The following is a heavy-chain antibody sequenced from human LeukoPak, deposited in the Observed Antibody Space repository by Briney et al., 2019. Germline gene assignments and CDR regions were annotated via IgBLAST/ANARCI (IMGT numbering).Heavy chain of an antibody. CDR1: GVTFSSYA. CDR3: ARDGVGATHNYFDY. Sequence: GGSVRLSCAASGVTFSSYAIHWVRQAPGKGLEWVAIISYDGSNKYYAESVKGRFTISRDNSKNTLYLQMNSLRAEDTAVYYCARDGVGATHNYFDYWGQGTLVTVSS. D-gene: IGHD1-26*01. J-gene: IGHJ4*02. CDR2: ISYDGSNK. V-gene: IGHV3-30-3*01.